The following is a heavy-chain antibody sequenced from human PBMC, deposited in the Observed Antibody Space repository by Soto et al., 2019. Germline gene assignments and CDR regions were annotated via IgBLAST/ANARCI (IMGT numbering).Heavy chain of an antibody. Sequence: GGSLRLSCSTSGFSFGDFALSWVRQAPGRGLEWVGIIRGNTYDGRTAYAASVKGRFTISKDESNSIAYLQMDSLKSEDTGMYYCAKDFSTSRLGFDYWGLGTLATVSS. V-gene: IGHV3-49*04. J-gene: IGHJ4*02. CDR1: GFSFGDFA. CDR3: AKDFSTSRLGFDY. CDR2: IRGNTYDGRT.